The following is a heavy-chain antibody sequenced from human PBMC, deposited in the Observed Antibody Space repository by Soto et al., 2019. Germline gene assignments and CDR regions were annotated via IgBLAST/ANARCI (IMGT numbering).Heavy chain of an antibody. CDR1: GYTFSSYG. D-gene: IGHD6-13*01. V-gene: IGHV1-18*04. CDR2: ISAYNGNT. CDR3: ASSWVEEQLVFDYYYGMDV. J-gene: IGHJ6*02. Sequence: VSVKVSCKASGYTFSSYGISWVRQAPGQGLEWMGWISAYNGNTNYAQKFQGRVTMTTDTSTSTAYMDLRSLRSDDTAVYYCASSWVEEQLVFDYYYGMDVWGQGTTVTVSS.